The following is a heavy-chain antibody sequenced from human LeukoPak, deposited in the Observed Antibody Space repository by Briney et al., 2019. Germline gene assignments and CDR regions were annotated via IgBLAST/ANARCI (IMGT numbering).Heavy chain of an antibody. J-gene: IGHJ4*02. V-gene: IGHV3-23*01. CDR1: RFTFTIYG. CDR2: ISGSGGST. Sequence: GGSLRLSCAASRFTFTIYGMSWVRQAPGKGLEWVSAISGSGGSTYYADSVKGRFTISRDNSKNTLYLQMNSLRSEDTAVYYCARGDAYFGSGSYFNAVDYWGQGTLVTVSS. CDR3: ARGDAYFGSGSYFNAVDY. D-gene: IGHD3-10*01.